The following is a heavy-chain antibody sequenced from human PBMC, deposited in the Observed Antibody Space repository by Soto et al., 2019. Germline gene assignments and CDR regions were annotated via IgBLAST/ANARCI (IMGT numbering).Heavy chain of an antibody. J-gene: IGHJ4*02. Sequence: EVQLLESGGGLVQPGGSLRLSCAASGFTFSSYAMSWVRQAAGKGLEWVSDISGSGGSTYYADSVKGRFSISRDNSRTTPYLQMKSMRGKDTAVSYCANAWSGSSANGFDYWGQGTLVSVSS. CDR3: ANAWSGSSANGFDY. V-gene: IGHV3-23*01. CDR2: ISGSGGST. CDR1: GFTFSSYA. D-gene: IGHD3-3*01.